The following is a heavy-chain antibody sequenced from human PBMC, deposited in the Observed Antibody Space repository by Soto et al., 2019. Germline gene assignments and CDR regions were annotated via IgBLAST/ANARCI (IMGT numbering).Heavy chain of an antibody. CDR1: GFTWPDNA. J-gene: IGHJ4*02. CDR2: ISGTTYGGTA. Sequence: SLRLSGSASGFTWPDNAVCWFRQAPGKGPEWVALISGTTYGGTAEYAASVRGRFIVSREDSKRIAYLQMNSLKTEDTAVYYCSGHGGLSPPWGPGTLVTVYS. CDR3: SGHGGLSPP. D-gene: IGHD3-16*01. V-gene: IGHV3-49*03.